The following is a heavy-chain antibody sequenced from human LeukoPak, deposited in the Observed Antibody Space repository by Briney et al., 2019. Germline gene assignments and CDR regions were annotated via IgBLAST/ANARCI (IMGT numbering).Heavy chain of an antibody. CDR3: ARHRTASDY. CDR1: GFTFSSYN. Sequence: GGSLRLSCAASGFTFSSYNMKWVRQAPGKGLEWVSSISTSSSYIYYADSVKGRFTISRDNAKNSLNLQMNSLRVEDTAVYYCARHRTASDYWGQGTLVTVSS. D-gene: IGHD3-16*02. J-gene: IGHJ4*02. CDR2: ISTSSSYI. V-gene: IGHV3-21*01.